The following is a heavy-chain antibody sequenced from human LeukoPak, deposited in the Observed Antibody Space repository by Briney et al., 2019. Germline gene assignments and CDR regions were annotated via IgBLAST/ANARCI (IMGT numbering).Heavy chain of an antibody. J-gene: IGHJ4*02. CDR3: AGNYYDSSGYSY. V-gene: IGHV3-11*04. CDR1: GFTFGDYY. D-gene: IGHD3-22*01. Sequence: GGSLRLSCAASGFTFGDYYMSWIRQAPGKGLEWVSYISSSGSTIYYADSVKGRFTISRDNAKNSLYLQMNSLRAEDTAVYYCAGNYYDSSGYSYWGQGTLVTVSS. CDR2: ISSSGSTI.